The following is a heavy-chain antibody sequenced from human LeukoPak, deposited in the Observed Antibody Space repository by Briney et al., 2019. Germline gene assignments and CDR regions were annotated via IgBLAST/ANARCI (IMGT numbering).Heavy chain of an antibody. CDR1: GGSISSYY. D-gene: IGHD3-10*01. V-gene: IGHV4-59*01. J-gene: IGHJ4*02. Sequence: SETPSLTCTVSGGSISSYYWSWIRQPPGKGLEWIGYIYYSGSTNYNPSLKSRVTISVDTSKNQFSLKLSSVTAADTAVYYCARGKGTFDYWGQGTLVTVSS. CDR2: IYYSGST. CDR3: ARGKGTFDY.